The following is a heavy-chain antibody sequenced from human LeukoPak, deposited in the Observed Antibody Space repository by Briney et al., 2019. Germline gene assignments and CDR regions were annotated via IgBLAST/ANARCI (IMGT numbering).Heavy chain of an antibody. CDR2: INHSGST. CDR1: GGSFSGYY. J-gene: IGHJ5*02. Sequence: SETLSLTCAVYGGSFSGYYWSWIRQPPGKGLEWIGEINHSGSTNYNPSLKSRVTISVDTSKNQFSLKLSSVTAADTAVYYCARVLPRFLEYSSSSRGSWVNNWFDPWGQGTLVTVSS. D-gene: IGHD6-6*01. CDR3: ARVLPRFLEYSSSSRGSWVNNWFDP. V-gene: IGHV4-34*01.